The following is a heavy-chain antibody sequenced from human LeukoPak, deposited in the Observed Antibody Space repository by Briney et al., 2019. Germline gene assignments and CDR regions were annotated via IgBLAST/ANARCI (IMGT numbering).Heavy chain of an antibody. CDR2: IYPGDSET. CDR1: GYSFTSYW. CDR3: ARHKTVTLSRYYYYGMDV. Sequence: GESLKISCQGSGYSFTSYWIGWVRQMPGKGLEWMGIIYPGDSETRYRPSFQGQVTISADKSTSTAYLQWSSLKASDTAMYYCARHKTVTLSRYYYYGMDVWGQGTTVTVSS. J-gene: IGHJ6*02. V-gene: IGHV5-51*01. D-gene: IGHD4-17*01.